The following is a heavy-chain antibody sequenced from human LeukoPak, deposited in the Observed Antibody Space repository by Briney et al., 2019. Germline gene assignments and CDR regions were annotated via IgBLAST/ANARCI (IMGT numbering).Heavy chain of an antibody. Sequence: SETLPLTCAVYGGSFSGYYWSWIRQPPGKGLEWIGEINHSGSTNYNPSLKSRVTISVDTSKNQFSLKLSSVTAADTAVYYCARHPTYYYGSGSYRAFDIWGQGTMVTVSS. CDR2: INHSGST. CDR1: GGSFSGYY. CDR3: ARHPTYYYGSGSYRAFDI. V-gene: IGHV4-34*01. D-gene: IGHD3-10*01. J-gene: IGHJ3*02.